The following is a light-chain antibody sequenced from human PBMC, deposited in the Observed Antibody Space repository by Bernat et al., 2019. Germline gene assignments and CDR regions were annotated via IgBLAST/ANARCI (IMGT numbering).Light chain of an antibody. Sequence: QSALTQPPSVSGSPGQSVTISCTGTSSDVGSYNRVSWYQQPPGTAPKLMIYEVNNRPSGVPARFSGSKSGKTASLTISGLQAEDEADYYCCSFTTTTTWVFGGGTKLTVL. CDR1: SSDVGSYNR. V-gene: IGLV2-18*02. J-gene: IGLJ3*02. CDR3: CSFTTTTTWV. CDR2: EVN.